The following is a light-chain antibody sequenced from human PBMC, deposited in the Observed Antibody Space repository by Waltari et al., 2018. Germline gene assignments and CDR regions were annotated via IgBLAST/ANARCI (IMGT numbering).Light chain of an antibody. CDR1: SSDVGTYDY. J-gene: IGLJ2*01. CDR3: SSYTGSSTLVI. Sequence: TGSSSDVGTYDYVSWYQHHPGKAPKLIIYGVSNRPSGVSNRFSGSKSGNTASLTISGVQAEDEADYYCSSYTGSSTLVIFGGGTKLTVL. V-gene: IGLV2-14*01. CDR2: GVS.